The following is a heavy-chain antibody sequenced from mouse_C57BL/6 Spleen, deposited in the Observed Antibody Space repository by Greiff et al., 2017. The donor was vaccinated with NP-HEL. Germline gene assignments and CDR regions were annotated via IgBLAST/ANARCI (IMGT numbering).Heavy chain of an antibody. CDR2: IYPGSGNT. V-gene: IGHV1-66*01. J-gene: IGHJ3*01. D-gene: IGHD1-1*01. CDR3: ARGDYGSSWGFAY. CDR1: GYSFTSYY. Sequence: QVQLQQSGPELVKPGASVKISCKASGYSFTSYYIHWVKQRPGQGLEWIGWIYPGSGNTKYNEKFKGKATLTADTSSSTAYMQLSSLTSEDSAVYYCARGDYGSSWGFAYWGQGTLVTVSA.